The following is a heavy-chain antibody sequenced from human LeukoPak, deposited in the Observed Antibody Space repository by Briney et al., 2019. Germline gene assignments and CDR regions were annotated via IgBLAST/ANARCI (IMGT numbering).Heavy chain of an antibody. CDR2: INHSGST. V-gene: IGHV4-34*01. D-gene: IGHD2-15*01. CDR1: GGSFSGYY. J-gene: IGHJ4*02. CDR3: ARVQCSGGSCTDY. Sequence: SETLSLTCAVYGGSFSGYYWSWIHQPPGKGLEWIGEINHSGSTNYNPSLKSRVTISVDTSKNQLSLKLSSVTAADTAVYYCARVQCSGGSCTDYWGQGTLVTVSS.